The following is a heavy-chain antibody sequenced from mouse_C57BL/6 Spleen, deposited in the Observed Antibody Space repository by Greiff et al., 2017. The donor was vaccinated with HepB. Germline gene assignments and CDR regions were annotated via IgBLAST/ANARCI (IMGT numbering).Heavy chain of an antibody. D-gene: IGHD1-1*02. CDR2: IYPSDSDT. CDR3: ASLGGGPYYCAMDD. CDR1: GYTFTSYW. J-gene: IGHJ4*01. Sequence: QVQLQQPGAELVRPGSSVKLSCKASGYTFTSYWMDWVKQRPGQGLEWIGNIYPSDSDTHYNQKFKDKATLTVDKSSSTAYMQLSSLTSEDSAVYYCASLGGGPYYCAMDDWGQGTSVTVSS. V-gene: IGHV1-61*01.